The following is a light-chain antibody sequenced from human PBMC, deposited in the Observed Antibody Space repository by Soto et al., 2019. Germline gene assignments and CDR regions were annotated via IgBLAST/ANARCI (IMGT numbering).Light chain of an antibody. CDR3: QQYNNWPPIT. CDR2: AAS. V-gene: IGKV3-15*01. CDR1: QSVSSN. Sequence: EIVLTQSPGTLSLSPGERATLSCRASQSVSSNLAWYQQKPGQAPRLLIYAASSRATGIPARFSGSGSGTEFTLTISSLQSEDFAVYYCQQYNNWPPITFGQGRLLEVK. J-gene: IGKJ5*01.